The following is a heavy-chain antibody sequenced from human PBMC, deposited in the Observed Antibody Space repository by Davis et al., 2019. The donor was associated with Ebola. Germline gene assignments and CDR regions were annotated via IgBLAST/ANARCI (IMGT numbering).Heavy chain of an antibody. CDR1: GFTFSSYA. J-gene: IGHJ6*02. V-gene: IGHV3-30-3*01. CDR3: ARDRGVVPAAMEGMDV. CDR2: ISYDGSNK. D-gene: IGHD2-2*01. Sequence: PGGSLRLSCAASGFTFSSYAMHWVRQAPGKGLEWVAVISYDGSNKYYADSVKGRFTISRDNSKNTLYLQMNSLRAEDTAVYYCARDRGVVPAAMEGMDVWGQGTTVTVSS.